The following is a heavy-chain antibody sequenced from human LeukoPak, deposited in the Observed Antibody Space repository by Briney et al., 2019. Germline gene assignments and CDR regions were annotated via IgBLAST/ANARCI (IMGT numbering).Heavy chain of an antibody. CDR2: IGVGGTT. V-gene: IGHV3-23*01. J-gene: IGHJ4*02. CDR1: GFTFSSYG. Sequence: GGSLRLSCAASGFTFSSYGMNWVRQAPGKGLEWVSGIGVGGTTYYADSVKGRFTISRDTSKNTLYLQMNSLRVEDTAVYYCAKTQGYYDCWSQGTLVTVSS. CDR3: AKTQGYYDC. D-gene: IGHD3-22*01.